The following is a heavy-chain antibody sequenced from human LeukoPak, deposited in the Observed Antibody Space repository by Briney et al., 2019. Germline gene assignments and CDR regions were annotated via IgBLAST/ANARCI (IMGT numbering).Heavy chain of an antibody. CDR2: IYYSGST. V-gene: IGHV4-39*07. CDR3: AKQEFRAGFDY. D-gene: IGHD6-13*01. J-gene: IGHJ4*02. Sequence: SETLSLTCTVSGGSISSSSYYWGWIRQPPGKGLEWIGSIYYSGSTYYNPSLKSRVTISVDTSKNQFSLKLSSVTAADTAVYYCAKQEFRAGFDYWGQGTLVTVSS. CDR1: GGSISSSSYY.